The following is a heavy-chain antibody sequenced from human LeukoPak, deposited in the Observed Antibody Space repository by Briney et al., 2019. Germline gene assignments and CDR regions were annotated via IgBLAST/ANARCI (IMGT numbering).Heavy chain of an antibody. D-gene: IGHD1-26*01. CDR2: ISYDGSNE. CDR1: GFTFSSYG. V-gene: IGHV3-30*18. Sequence: GGSLRLSCAASGFTFSSYGMHWVRQAPGKGLEWVAVISYDGSNEYYADSVKGRFTISRDNSKNTLYLQMNSLRAEDTAVYYCAKDTVGATPSYFDYWGQGTLVTVSS. J-gene: IGHJ4*02. CDR3: AKDTVGATPSYFDY.